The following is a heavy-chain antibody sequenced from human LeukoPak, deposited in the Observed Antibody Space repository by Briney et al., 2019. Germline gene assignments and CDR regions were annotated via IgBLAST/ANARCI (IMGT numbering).Heavy chain of an antibody. J-gene: IGHJ3*02. Sequence: PGGSLRLSCAASGFTFSSYAMHWVRQAPGKGLEWVAVISYDGSNKYYADSVKGRFTISRDNSKNTLYLQMNSLRAEDTAVYYCARSPGSSGYLGAFDIWGQGTMVTVSS. CDR1: GFTFSSYA. V-gene: IGHV3-30-3*01. D-gene: IGHD3-22*01. CDR3: ARSPGSSGYLGAFDI. CDR2: ISYDGSNK.